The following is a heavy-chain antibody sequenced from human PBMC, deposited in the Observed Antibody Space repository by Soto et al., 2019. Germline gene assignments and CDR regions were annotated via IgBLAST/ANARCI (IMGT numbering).Heavy chain of an antibody. D-gene: IGHD3-3*01. J-gene: IGHJ4*02. CDR1: GGSISSYY. CDR2: IYYSGST. V-gene: IGHV4-59*01. CDR3: AIFRYKERCIFLALGPK. Sequence: SETLSLTCTVSGGSISSYYWSWIRQPPGKGLEWIGYIYYSGSTNYNPSLKSRVTISVDTSKNQFSLKLSSVTAADTAVYYCAIFRYKERCIFLALGPKWGPRTRGT.